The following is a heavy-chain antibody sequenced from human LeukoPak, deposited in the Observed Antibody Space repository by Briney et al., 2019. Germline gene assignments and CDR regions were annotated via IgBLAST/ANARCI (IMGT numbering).Heavy chain of an antibody. V-gene: IGHV3-9*01. CDR3: AKDSSGCPRDGMDV. CDR2: ISWNSGSI. D-gene: IGHD6-19*01. J-gene: IGHJ6*02. Sequence: GGSLRLSCAASGFTFDDYAMHWVRQAPGKGLEWVSGISWNSGSIGYADSVKGRFTISRDNAKNSLYLQMNSLRAEDTALYYCAKDSSGCPRDGMDVWGQGTTVTVCS. CDR1: GFTFDDYA.